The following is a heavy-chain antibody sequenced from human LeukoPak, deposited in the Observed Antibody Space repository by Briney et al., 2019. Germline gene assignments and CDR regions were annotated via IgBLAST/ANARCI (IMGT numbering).Heavy chain of an antibody. CDR1: GGSISSYY. CDR2: IYYSGST. Sequence: PSETLSLTCTVSGGSISSYYWSWIRQPPGKGLEWIGCIYYSGSTNYNPSLKSRVTISVDTSKNQFSLKLSSVTAADTAVYYCARGTIFGVVIRDYYYYYMDVWGKGTTVTVSS. J-gene: IGHJ6*03. V-gene: IGHV4-59*01. CDR3: ARGTIFGVVIRDYYYYYMDV. D-gene: IGHD3-3*01.